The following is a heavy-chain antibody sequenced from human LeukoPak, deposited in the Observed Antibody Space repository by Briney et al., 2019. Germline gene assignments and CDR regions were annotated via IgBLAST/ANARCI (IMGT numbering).Heavy chain of an antibody. Sequence: PSETLSLTCAVYGGSFSGYYWSWIRQPPGKGLEWIGEINHSGSTNYNPSLKSRATVSVDTSKNQFSLKLKSVTAPDTAVYFCARLRYSYGSFDYWGQGILVTVSP. CDR2: INHSGST. CDR3: ARLRYSYGSFDY. V-gene: IGHV4-34*01. CDR1: GGSFSGYY. J-gene: IGHJ4*02. D-gene: IGHD5-18*01.